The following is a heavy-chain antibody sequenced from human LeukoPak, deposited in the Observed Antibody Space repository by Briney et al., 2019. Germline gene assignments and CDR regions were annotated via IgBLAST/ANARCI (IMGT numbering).Heavy chain of an antibody. V-gene: IGHV3-23*01. CDR2: ITGGGGTT. J-gene: IGHJ3*01. D-gene: IGHD4-17*01. CDR3: AEDPSGDYVGAFDS. Sequence: GGSLRLSCAASGLTFRNYAMTWVRQAPGQGLEWVSSITGGGGTTYYADSVKGRFTVYRDNSRNTMYLQMNSLSAGDTAPYYCAEDPSGDYVGAFDSWGQGTLVTVYS. CDR1: GLTFRNYA.